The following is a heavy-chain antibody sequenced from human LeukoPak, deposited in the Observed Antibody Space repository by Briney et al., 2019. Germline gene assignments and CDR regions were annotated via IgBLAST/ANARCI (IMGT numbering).Heavy chain of an antibody. Sequence: GASVKVSCKAYGYNFNSYGIGWVRQAPRHGLEWMGWITAGNGNTNYAQKVQGRVTMTTDTSTSTAYMELRSLRSDDTAVYFCARDLARGYSYGYNAFDIWGQGTMVTVSS. CDR3: ARDLARGYSYGYNAFDI. V-gene: IGHV1-18*01. D-gene: IGHD5-18*01. J-gene: IGHJ3*02. CDR2: ITAGNGNT. CDR1: GYNFNSYG.